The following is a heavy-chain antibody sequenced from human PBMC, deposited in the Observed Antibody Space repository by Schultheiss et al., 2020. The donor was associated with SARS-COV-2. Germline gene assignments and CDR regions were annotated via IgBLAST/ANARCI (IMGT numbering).Heavy chain of an antibody. D-gene: IGHD6-19*01. CDR3: ARDYSSGYLDY. CDR1: GTSFSGYY. CDR2: IYYSGST. V-gene: IGHV4-59*01. J-gene: IGHJ4*02. Sequence: SETLSLTCAVYGTSFSGYYWSWIRQPPGKGLEWIGYIYYSGSTNYNPSLKSRVTISVDTSKNQFSLKLSSVTAADTAVYYCARDYSSGYLDYWGQGTLVTVSS.